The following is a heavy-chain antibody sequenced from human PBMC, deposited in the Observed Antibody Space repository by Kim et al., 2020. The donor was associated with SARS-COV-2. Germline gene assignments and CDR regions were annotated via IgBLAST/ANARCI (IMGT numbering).Heavy chain of an antibody. CDR3: ARGTAAGAAGIDY. D-gene: IGHD6-13*01. J-gene: IGHJ4*02. CDR1: GYSISSGYY. CDR2: IYHSGST. Sequence: SETLSLTCTVSGYSISSGYYWGWIRQPPGKGLEWIGSIYHSGSTYYNPSLKSRVTISVDTSKNQFSLKLSSVTAADTAVYYCARGTAAGAAGIDYWGQGTLVTVSS. V-gene: IGHV4-38-2*02.